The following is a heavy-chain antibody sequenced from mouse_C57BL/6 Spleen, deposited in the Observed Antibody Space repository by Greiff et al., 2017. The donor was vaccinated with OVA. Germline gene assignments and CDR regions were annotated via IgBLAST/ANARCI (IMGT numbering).Heavy chain of an antibody. V-gene: IGHV5-4*03. CDR2: ISDGGSYT. J-gene: IGHJ1*03. CDR1: GFTFSSYA. Sequence: EVNVVESGGGLVKPGGSLKLSCAASGFTFSSYAMSWVRQTPEKRLEWVATISDGGSYTSYHDNVTGRFTFSRDNAKNNLYLQMSHLKTDDTAMYYCARGGDEDWYFDVWGTGTTVTVSS. CDR3: ARGGDEDWYFDV.